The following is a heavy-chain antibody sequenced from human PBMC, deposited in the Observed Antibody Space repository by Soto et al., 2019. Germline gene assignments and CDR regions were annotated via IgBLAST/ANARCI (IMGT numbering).Heavy chain of an antibody. CDR1: GYTFTSYG. CDR3: ARDPNFGNYGDYNDAFDI. D-gene: IGHD4-17*01. J-gene: IGHJ3*02. CDR2: ISAYNGNT. V-gene: IGHV1-18*01. Sequence: ASVKVSCKASGYTFTSYGISWVQQAPGQGLEWMGWISAYNGNTNYAQKLQGRVTMTTDTSTSTAYMELRSLRSDDTAVYYCARDPNFGNYGDYNDAFDIWGQGTMVTVSS.